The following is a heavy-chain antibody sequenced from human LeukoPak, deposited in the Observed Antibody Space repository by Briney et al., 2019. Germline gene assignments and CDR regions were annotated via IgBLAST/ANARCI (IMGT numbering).Heavy chain of an antibody. J-gene: IGHJ4*02. CDR2: ISSSSSYI. V-gene: IGHV3-21*01. Sequence: PGGSLRLSCAASGFTFSSYSMNWVRQAPGKGLEWVSSISSSSSYIYYADSVKGRFTISRDNAKNSLYLQMNSLRAEDTAVYYCARSTDYYDSSGYYDFDYWGQGTLVTVSS. D-gene: IGHD3-22*01. CDR3: ARSTDYYDSSGYYDFDY. CDR1: GFTFSSYS.